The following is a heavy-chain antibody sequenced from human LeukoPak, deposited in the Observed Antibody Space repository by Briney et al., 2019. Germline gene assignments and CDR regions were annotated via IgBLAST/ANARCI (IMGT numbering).Heavy chain of an antibody. CDR3: ATPPTVARNY. J-gene: IGHJ4*02. Sequence: SGGSLRLSCAASGFTFSSYWMSWVRQAPGKGLEWVSSISGSGGRTHYTDSVKGRFTISRDNSKNTLYLQMNSLRAEDTAVYYCATPPTVARNYWGQGTLVTVSS. CDR1: GFTFSSYW. CDR2: ISGSGGRT. D-gene: IGHD4-17*01. V-gene: IGHV3-23*01.